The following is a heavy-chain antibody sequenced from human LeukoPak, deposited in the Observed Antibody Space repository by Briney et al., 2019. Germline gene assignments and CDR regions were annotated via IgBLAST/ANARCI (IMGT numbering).Heavy chain of an antibody. CDR3: AIRYCSGGSCYADY. CDR1: GFTFSSYE. CDR2: ISSSGSTI. V-gene: IGHV3-48*03. J-gene: IGHJ4*02. Sequence: GGSLRLSCAASGFTFSSYEMNWVRQAPGKGLEWVSYISSSGSTIYYADSVKGRFTISRENAKNSLYLQMNSLRAEDTAVYYCAIRYCSGGSCYADYWGQGTLVTVSS. D-gene: IGHD2-15*01.